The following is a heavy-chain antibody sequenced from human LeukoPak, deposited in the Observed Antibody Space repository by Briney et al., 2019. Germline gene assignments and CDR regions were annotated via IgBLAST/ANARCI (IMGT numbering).Heavy chain of an antibody. CDR3: AKANTGGSSWYYLS. Sequence: GGSLRLSCAASGFTFSNYWMHWVRQAPGKGLVWVSHIDTDGSSTSYADSVKGRFTISRDNAKNTLYLQMNSLRAEDTAVYYCAKANTGGSSWYYLSWGQGTLVTVSS. J-gene: IGHJ4*02. V-gene: IGHV3-74*01. D-gene: IGHD6-13*01. CDR1: GFTFSNYW. CDR2: IDTDGSST.